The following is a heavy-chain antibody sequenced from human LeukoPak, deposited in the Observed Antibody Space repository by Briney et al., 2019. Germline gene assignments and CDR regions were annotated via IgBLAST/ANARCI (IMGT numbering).Heavy chain of an antibody. J-gene: IGHJ4*02. CDR1: GFTFSSYS. V-gene: IGHV3-21*04. CDR2: ISSSSSYI. D-gene: IGHD2-21*02. Sequence: GGSLRLSCAASGFTFSSYSMNWVRQAPGKGLEWVSSISSSSSYIYYADSVKGRFTISRDNAKNSLYLQMNSLRAEDTALYYCAKGSVVVTARGTFDYWGQGTLVTVSS. CDR3: AKGSVVVTARGTFDY.